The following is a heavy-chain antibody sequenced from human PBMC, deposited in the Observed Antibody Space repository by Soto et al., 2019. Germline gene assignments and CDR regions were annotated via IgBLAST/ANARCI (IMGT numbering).Heavy chain of an antibody. CDR3: ARYDYGDVDY. V-gene: IGHV3-72*01. J-gene: IGHJ4*02. D-gene: IGHD4-17*01. CDR1: GFTISDHY. CDR2: TRNKAKSYTT. Sequence: EVQLVESGGGLLQPGGSLRLSCAASGFTISDHYMDWVRQAPGKGLEWVGRTRNKAKSYTTDYAASVKGRFTISRDDSKNSLYVQMNSLKSEDRAVYYCARYDYGDVDYWGQGTLVNVSS.